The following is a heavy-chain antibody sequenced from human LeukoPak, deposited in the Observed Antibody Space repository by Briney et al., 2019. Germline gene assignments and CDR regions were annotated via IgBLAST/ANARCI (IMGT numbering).Heavy chain of an antibody. CDR1: GASFSGYY. V-gene: IGHV4-59*01. J-gene: IGHJ6*02. Sequence: SETLSLTCAVYGASFSGYYWSWIRQPPGKGLEWIGYIYYSGSTDYNPSLKSRVTISVDTSKNQFSLKLSSVTAADTAVYYCARDVMVRGAKNAGYYYYGMDVWGQGTTVTVSS. CDR2: IYYSGST. CDR3: ARDVMVRGAKNAGYYYYGMDV. D-gene: IGHD3-10*01.